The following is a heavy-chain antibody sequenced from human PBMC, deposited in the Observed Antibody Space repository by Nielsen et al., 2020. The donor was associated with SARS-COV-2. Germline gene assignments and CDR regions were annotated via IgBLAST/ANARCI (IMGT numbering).Heavy chain of an antibody. V-gene: IGHV1-18*01. CDR1: GYTFTSYG. J-gene: IGHJ6*02. D-gene: IGHD3-16*01. CDR2: INAYNGNA. CDR3: AKVLGDAYGMDV. Sequence: ASVKVSCKASGYTFTSYGISWVRQAPGQGLEWMGWINAYNGNAKYAQKLQGRVTMTTDTPTSTAYMEVRSLRAEDTALYYCAKVLGDAYGMDVWGQGTAVTVSS.